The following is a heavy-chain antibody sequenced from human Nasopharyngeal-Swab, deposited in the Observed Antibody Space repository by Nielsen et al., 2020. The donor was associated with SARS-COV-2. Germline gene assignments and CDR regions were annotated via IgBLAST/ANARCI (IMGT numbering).Heavy chain of an antibody. CDR2: IYYSGST. J-gene: IGHJ5*02. Sequence: LRLSCTVSGGSISSGGYYWSWIRQHPGKGLEWIGYIYYSGSTYFNPSLKSRVTISVDTSKNQFSVKLSSVTAADTAVYYCASYYYDSSDYSYWFDPWGQGTLVTVSS. CDR3: ASYYYDSSDYSYWFDP. D-gene: IGHD3-22*01. CDR1: GGSISSGGYY. V-gene: IGHV4-31*08.